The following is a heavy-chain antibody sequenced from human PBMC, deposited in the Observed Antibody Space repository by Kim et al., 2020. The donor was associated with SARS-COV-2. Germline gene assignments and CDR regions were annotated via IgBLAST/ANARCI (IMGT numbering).Heavy chain of an antibody. V-gene: IGHV3-53*01. D-gene: IGHD5-12*01. CDR2: IYGGAST. CDR1: GFTVSTNY. CDR3: AKARGYNGYDAFDY. J-gene: IGHJ4*02. Sequence: GGSLRLSCAASGFTVSTNYMTWVRQAPGKGLEWISVIYGGASTYYADSVKGRFTISRDNSKNTLYLQMNSLRAEDTAMYYCAKARGYNGYDAFDYWGQGTLVTVSS.